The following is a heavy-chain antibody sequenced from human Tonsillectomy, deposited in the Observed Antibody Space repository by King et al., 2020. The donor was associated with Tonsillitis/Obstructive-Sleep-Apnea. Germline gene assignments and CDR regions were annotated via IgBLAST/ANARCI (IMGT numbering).Heavy chain of an antibody. Sequence: QLQESGPGLVKPSETLSLTCTVSGGSISSSSYYWGWIRQPQGKGLEWIGSIYYSGSTHYNPSLKSRVIISVDTSKNQFSLKLSSVTAADTAIYYCGRQYCRADCYQNDAFDIWGPGTMVTVSS. D-gene: IGHD2-21*01. CDR1: GGSISSSSYY. CDR2: IYYSGST. CDR3: GRQYCRADCYQNDAFDI. V-gene: IGHV4-39*01. J-gene: IGHJ3*02.